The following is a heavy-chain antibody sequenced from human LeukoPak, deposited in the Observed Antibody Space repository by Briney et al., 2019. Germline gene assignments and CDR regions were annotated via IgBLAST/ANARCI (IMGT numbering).Heavy chain of an antibody. Sequence: GGSLRLSCAASGFTFSDYYMSWIRQAPGKGLEWVSYISSSGSTIYYADSVKGRFTISRDNAKNSLYLQMNSLRAEDTAVYYCARLDSSGYQRLFDYWGQGTLVTVSS. CDR3: ARLDSSGYQRLFDY. V-gene: IGHV3-11*01. CDR1: GFTFSDYY. D-gene: IGHD3-22*01. CDR2: ISSSGSTI. J-gene: IGHJ4*02.